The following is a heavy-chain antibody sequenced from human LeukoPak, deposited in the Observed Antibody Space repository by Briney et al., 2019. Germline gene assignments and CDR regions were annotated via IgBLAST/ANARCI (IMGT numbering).Heavy chain of an antibody. CDR2: VNPNTGGT. CDR3: ARVSRFLEWFLATPYYFDY. V-gene: IGHV1-2*02. CDR1: GYTPTGDY. Sequence: GAPLKGSCKAFGYTPTGDYMYAVRDTPVERVLWVWGVNPNTGGTNYAKKFQGRVTMTRDASISTAYMQLCKLRSDDTAVYYCARVSRFLEWFLATPYYFDYWGQGTLVTVSS. D-gene: IGHD3-3*01. J-gene: IGHJ4*02.